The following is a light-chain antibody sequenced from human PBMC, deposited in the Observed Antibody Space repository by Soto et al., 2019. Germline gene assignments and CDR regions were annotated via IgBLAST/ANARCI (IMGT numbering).Light chain of an antibody. CDR3: SSYAGSNNVV. J-gene: IGLJ2*01. V-gene: IGLV2-8*01. CDR2: EVT. Sequence: QSVLTQPPSASGSPGQSVTISCTGTSSDVGGYYYVSWYQQHPGKAPKLMVYEVTKRPSGIPDRFSGSKSGNTASLTVSGLQAEDDADYYCSSYAGSNNVVFGGGTQLTVL. CDR1: SSDVGGYYY.